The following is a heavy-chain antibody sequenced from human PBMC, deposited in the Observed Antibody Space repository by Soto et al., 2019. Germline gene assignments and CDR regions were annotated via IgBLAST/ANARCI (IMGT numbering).Heavy chain of an antibody. V-gene: IGHV4-34*01. CDR3: ARGRVGATHWNWFGP. CDR2: VNHSGST. D-gene: IGHD1-26*01. CDR1: GTSFTDYY. Sequence: SLTCAVYGTSFTDYYWSWIRQPPGKGLEWIGEVNHSGSTNYNPSLKSRVSISVDTSKNHFSLNLYSVTAADSAVYYCARGRVGATHWNWFGPWGQGTQVTVSS. J-gene: IGHJ5*02.